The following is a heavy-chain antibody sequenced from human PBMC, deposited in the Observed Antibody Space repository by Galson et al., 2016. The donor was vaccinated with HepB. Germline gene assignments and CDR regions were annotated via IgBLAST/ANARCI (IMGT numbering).Heavy chain of an antibody. V-gene: IGHV1-2*02. Sequence: SVKVSCKASGYTFTGYFIHRVRQAPGQGLEWMGWIKPNSGGTNYGQKFQGRVTMTRDTSISAAYMELSRLRSDDTAVYYCVRGSRSSSWYLVDPYNWFDPWGQGTLVTVSS. CDR2: IKPNSGGT. CDR3: VRGSRSSSWYLVDPYNWFDP. J-gene: IGHJ5*02. D-gene: IGHD6-13*01. CDR1: GYTFTGYF.